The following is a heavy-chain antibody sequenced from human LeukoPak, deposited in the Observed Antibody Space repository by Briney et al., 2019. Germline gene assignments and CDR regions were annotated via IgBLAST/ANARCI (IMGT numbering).Heavy chain of an antibody. CDR1: GFTFDRHA. Sequence: GGSLRLSCAASGFTFDRHAMCWVRQAPGKGPEWVSAISGSGGNTYYADSVNGRFTIFRDNSKNTLYLQMNSLRADDTAVYYCATRPPVVVVDYWGQGTLVTVSS. D-gene: IGHD2-15*01. CDR2: ISGSGGNT. CDR3: ATRPPVVVVDY. V-gene: IGHV3-23*01. J-gene: IGHJ4*02.